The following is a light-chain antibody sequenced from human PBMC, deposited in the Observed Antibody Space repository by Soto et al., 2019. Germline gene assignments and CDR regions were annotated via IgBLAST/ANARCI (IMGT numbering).Light chain of an antibody. CDR1: QSISSW. V-gene: IGKV1-5*01. CDR2: DAF. Sequence: DIQMTQSPSTLSASVGDRVTITCRASQSISSWLAWYQQKPGKAPKLLIYDAFSLESGVPSRFRGSGSGTEFTLNICSLQSDDFSTYYCHQYNSYSPWTFGKGTKVEIK. J-gene: IGKJ1*01. CDR3: HQYNSYSPWT.